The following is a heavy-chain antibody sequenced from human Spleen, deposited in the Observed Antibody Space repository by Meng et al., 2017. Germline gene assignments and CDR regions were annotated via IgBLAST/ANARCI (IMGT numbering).Heavy chain of an antibody. CDR3: TKEEVPNDY. CDR2: ISVSGNNS. Sequence: GESLKISCAASGCTFTTYAMSWVRQAPGKGLEWVTRISVSGNNSDYADSVKGRFTIYRDNSKNTLYLQMNSLRAEDTAIYYCTKEEVPNDYWGQGTLVTVSS. CDR1: GCTFTTYA. J-gene: IGHJ4*02. V-gene: IGHV3-23*01. D-gene: IGHD1-1*01.